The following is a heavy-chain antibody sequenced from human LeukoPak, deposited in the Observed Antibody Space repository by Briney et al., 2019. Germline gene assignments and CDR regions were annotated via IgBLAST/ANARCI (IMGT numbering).Heavy chain of an antibody. Sequence: GGSLRLSCVASGFAFSDFQMSWIRQSPGKGLEWVAYIVSYSGEIDYADSVKGRFIISRDNAKNTLYLQMNSLRGEDTAVYYCARGIGAAAWIGATWGQGALVTVSS. J-gene: IGHJ5*02. CDR2: IVSYSGEI. D-gene: IGHD6-13*01. CDR3: ARGIGAAAWIGAT. V-gene: IGHV3-11*06. CDR1: GFAFSDFQ.